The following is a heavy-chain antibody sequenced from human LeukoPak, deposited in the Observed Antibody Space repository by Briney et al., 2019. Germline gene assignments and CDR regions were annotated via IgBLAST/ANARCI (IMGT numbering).Heavy chain of an antibody. V-gene: IGHV1-2*02. J-gene: IGHJ5*02. CDR1: GYTFTGYY. D-gene: IGHD2-2*01. CDR2: INPNSGGT. Sequence: ASVKVSCKASGYTFTGYYMRWVRQAPGQGLEWMGWINPNSGGTNYAQKFQGRVTMTRDTSISTAYMELSRLRSDDTAVYYCASSGCSSTSCHNWFDPWGQGTLVTVSS. CDR3: ASSGCSSTSCHNWFDP.